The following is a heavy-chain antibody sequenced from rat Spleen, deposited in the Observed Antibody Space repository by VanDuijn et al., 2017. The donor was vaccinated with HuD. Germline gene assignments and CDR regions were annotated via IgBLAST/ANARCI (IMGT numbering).Heavy chain of an antibody. CDR2: IIYDGSRT. D-gene: IGHD1-6*01. J-gene: IGHJ2*01. CDR1: GLSFSNYD. V-gene: IGHV5S10*01. Sequence: EVQLVESGGGLVQPGRSLKLSCAASGLSFSNYDMAWVRQAPKKGLEWVATIIYDGSRTYYRDSVKGRFTISRDNAKSTLYLQMDSLRSEDTATYYCARQGVYYGLLLRGFDYWGQGVMVTVSS. CDR3: ARQGVYYGLLLRGFDY.